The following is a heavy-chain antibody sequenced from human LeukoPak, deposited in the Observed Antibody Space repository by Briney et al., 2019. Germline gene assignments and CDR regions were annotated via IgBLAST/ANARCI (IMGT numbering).Heavy chain of an antibody. Sequence: GASVNVSCKSSVYTFTSYGISWVRQAPRQGLEWVGWVSAYNGNTNYAQKLQGRVTMTTDTSASTAYMELRSLRSDDTAVYYCATTGVFYEGHLFDYWGQGTLVTVSS. D-gene: IGHD5/OR15-5a*01. J-gene: IGHJ4*02. CDR2: VSAYNGNT. CDR1: VYTFTSYG. V-gene: IGHV1-18*01. CDR3: ATTGVFYEGHLFDY.